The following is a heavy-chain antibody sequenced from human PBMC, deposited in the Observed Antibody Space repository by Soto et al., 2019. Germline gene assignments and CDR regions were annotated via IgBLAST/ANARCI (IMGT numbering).Heavy chain of an antibody. CDR1: GGSISSYY. CDR3: ARVANYYFDD. J-gene: IGHJ4*02. CDR2: IHYSGGT. V-gene: IGHV4-59*01. Sequence: QVQLQESGPGLAKSSETLSLTCTVSGGSISSYYWSWIRQPPGKGLEWIGYIHYSGGTNYNPSLKSRVTISVDTDKNQFSLKLNSVSVADTARYYCARVANYYFDDWGQGTLVTVSS. D-gene: IGHD7-27*01.